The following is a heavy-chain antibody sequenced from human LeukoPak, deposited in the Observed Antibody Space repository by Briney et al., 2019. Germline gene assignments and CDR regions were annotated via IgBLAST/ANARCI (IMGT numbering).Heavy chain of an antibody. D-gene: IGHD3-22*01. CDR2: IYSGGST. J-gene: IGHJ3*02. CDR3: ARAMIVMVRHDAFDI. CDR1: GFTVSSNY. Sequence: GGSLRLSCAASGFTVSSNYMSWVRQAPGKGLEWVSVIYSGGSTYYADSVKGRFTISRDNSKNTLYLQMNSLRAEDTAVYYCARAMIVMVRHDAFDIWGQGTMVTVSS. V-gene: IGHV3-66*01.